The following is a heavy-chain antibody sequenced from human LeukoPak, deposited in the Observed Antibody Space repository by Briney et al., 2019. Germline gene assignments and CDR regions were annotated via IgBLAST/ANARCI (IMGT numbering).Heavy chain of an antibody. Sequence: SETLSLTCTVSGYSISSGYYWGWIRQPPGKGLEWIGSIYHSGSTYYNPSLKSRVTISVDTSKNQFSLKLSSVTAADTAVYYCAREVAATQWFDPWGQGTLVTVSS. CDR1: GYSISSGYY. CDR3: AREVAATQWFDP. J-gene: IGHJ5*02. D-gene: IGHD2-15*01. V-gene: IGHV4-38-2*02. CDR2: IYHSGST.